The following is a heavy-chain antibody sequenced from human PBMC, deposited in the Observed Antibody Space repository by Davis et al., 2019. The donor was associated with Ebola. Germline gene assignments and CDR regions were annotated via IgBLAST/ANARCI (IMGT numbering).Heavy chain of an antibody. Sequence: MPSETLSLTCTVSGGSISSYYWSWIRQPPGKGLEWIGYIYYSGSTNYNPSLKSRVTISVDTSKNQFSLKLSSVTAADTAVYYCARARGSSPYNWFDPWGQGTLVTVSS. CDR3: ARARGSSPYNWFDP. CDR1: GGSISSYY. J-gene: IGHJ5*02. D-gene: IGHD6-6*01. CDR2: IYYSGST. V-gene: IGHV4-59*08.